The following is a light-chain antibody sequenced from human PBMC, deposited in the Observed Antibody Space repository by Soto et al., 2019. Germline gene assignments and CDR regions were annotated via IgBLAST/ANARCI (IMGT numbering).Light chain of an antibody. J-gene: IGKJ1*01. CDR3: QQYNKGPVT. V-gene: IGKV3-15*01. Sequence: EIVMTQSPATLSVSPGERATLSCRASQSVSNYLAWYQQKPGQAPSLVIYDTYIRATGIPARFSGSGSGTDFTLTISSLQSEDFAVYYCQQYNKGPVTFGQGTKVDI. CDR1: QSVSNY. CDR2: DTY.